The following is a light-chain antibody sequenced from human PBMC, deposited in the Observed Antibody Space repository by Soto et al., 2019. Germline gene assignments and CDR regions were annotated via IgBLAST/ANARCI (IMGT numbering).Light chain of an antibody. Sequence: QPVLTQPPSVSGAPGQRVTISCTGSSSNIGAGYDVYWYQQLPGTVPKLLTYGDPNRPSGVPDRFSGSKSGTSASLAITGLQADDEADYYCQSYDSSLSGVVFGGGTQLTVL. V-gene: IGLV1-40*01. CDR3: QSYDSSLSGVV. CDR2: GDP. J-gene: IGLJ2*01. CDR1: SSNIGAGYD.